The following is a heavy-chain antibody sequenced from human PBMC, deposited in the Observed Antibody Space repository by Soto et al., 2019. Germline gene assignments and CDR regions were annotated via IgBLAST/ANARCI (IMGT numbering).Heavy chain of an antibody. CDR3: VRGSSSWSNAYDH. CDR2: IDSDGTTT. D-gene: IGHD6-13*01. J-gene: IGHJ4*02. Sequence: EVQLVESGGGLVQPGGSLRLSCAASGFTFSGNLMHWVRQTPGKGLVWVTRIDSDGTTTGYADSVKGRFTVSRDNAKNTLFLQIDNVRAEDTAVYYCVRGSSSWSNAYDHWGQGTLVTVSS. V-gene: IGHV3-74*01. CDR1: GFTFSGNL.